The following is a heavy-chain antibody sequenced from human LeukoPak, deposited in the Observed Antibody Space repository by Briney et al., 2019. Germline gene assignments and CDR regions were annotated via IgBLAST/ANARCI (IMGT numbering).Heavy chain of an antibody. D-gene: IGHD1-26*01. V-gene: IGHV4-39*02. Sequence: KPSETLSLTCTVSGGSISSSSYYWGWIRQPPGKGLEWIGSIYYSGSTYYNPSLKSRVTISVDTSKNQFSLKLNSATAADTAVYYCARDPIVGAHAFDIWGQGTMVTVSP. J-gene: IGHJ3*02. CDR1: GGSISSSSYY. CDR3: ARDPIVGAHAFDI. CDR2: IYYSGST.